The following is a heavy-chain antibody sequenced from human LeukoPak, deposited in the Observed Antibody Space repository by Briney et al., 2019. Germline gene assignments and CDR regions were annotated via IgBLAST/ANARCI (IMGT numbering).Heavy chain of an antibody. CDR1: GGSFSGYY. Sequence: PSETLSLTCAVYGGSFSGYYWSWIRQPPGKGLEWIGEINHSGSTNYNPSLKSRVTISVDTSKNQFSLKLSSVTAADTAVYYCARRGSGSRYYFDYWGQGTLVTVSS. D-gene: IGHD1-26*01. V-gene: IGHV4-34*01. CDR3: ARRGSGSRYYFDY. CDR2: INHSGST. J-gene: IGHJ4*02.